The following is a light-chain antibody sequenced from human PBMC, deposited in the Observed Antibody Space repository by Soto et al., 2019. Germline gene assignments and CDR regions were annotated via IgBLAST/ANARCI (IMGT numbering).Light chain of an antibody. CDR2: LNSDGRH. CDR3: LTWGAGIWV. Sequence: QPVLTQSPSASASLGASVKLTCTLSSGHTNYAIAWHQLQPEKGPRYLMKLNSDGRHIEGDGIPDRFSGSSSGAERYLTISSLRSEDEADYYCLTWGAGIWVFGGGTKLTVL. J-gene: IGLJ3*02. CDR1: SGHTNYA. V-gene: IGLV4-69*01.